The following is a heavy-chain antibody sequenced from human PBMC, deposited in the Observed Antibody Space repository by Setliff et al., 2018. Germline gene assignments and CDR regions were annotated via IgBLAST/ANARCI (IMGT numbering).Heavy chain of an antibody. Sequence: SETLSLTCAVSGGSISSPNWWNWVRQPPGKGLEWIGEIYHSGTTNYNPSPKSRVTMSVDKSRNQFSLRLTSVTAADTAIYYCTGAYSGSHDYWGQGTLVTVSS. D-gene: IGHD1-26*01. V-gene: IGHV4-4*02. CDR2: IYHSGTT. CDR1: GGSISSPNW. CDR3: TGAYSGSHDY. J-gene: IGHJ4*02.